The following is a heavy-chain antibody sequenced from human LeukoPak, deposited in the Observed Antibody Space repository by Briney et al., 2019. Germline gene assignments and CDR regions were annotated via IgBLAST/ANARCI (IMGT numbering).Heavy chain of an antibody. J-gene: IGHJ4*02. Sequence: SETLSLTCTVSGGSISNYYWSWIRQPPGKGLEWIGYIYYSGSTNYNPSLKSRVTISLDTSKNQFFLKLTSVTAADTAVYYCAGDRLWRFNHWGQETLITVSS. CDR2: IYYSGST. CDR3: AGDRLWRFNH. D-gene: IGHD3-3*01. CDR1: GGSISNYY. V-gene: IGHV4-59*01.